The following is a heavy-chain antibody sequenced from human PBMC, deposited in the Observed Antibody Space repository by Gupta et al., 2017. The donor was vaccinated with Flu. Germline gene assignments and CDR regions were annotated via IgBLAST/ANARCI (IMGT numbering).Heavy chain of an antibody. Sequence: PGKGLEWVAVIWYDGSNDGSNKYYADSAKGRFTISRDNSENMLYLEMNSLRAEDTAVYYCARDFSGFCSGGYCYPELYFDYWGQGTLVTVSS. CDR2: IWYDGSNDGSNK. D-gene: IGHD2-15*01. V-gene: IGHV3-33*01. CDR3: ARDFSGFCSGGYCYPELYFDY. J-gene: IGHJ4*02.